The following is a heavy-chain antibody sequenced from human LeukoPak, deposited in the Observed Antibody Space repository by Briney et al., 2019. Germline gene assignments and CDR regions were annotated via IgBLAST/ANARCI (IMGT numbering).Heavy chain of an antibody. J-gene: IGHJ4*02. CDR1: RFPVRSNY. D-gene: IGHD3-22*01. V-gene: IGHV3-53*01. CDR3: ARRAGDYSHPYDY. CDR2: IYSGGST. Sequence: GGSLRLSCAASRFPVRSNYMSWVRQAPGKGLEWVSFIYSGGSTYYTDSVKGRFTISRDNSKNTLYLQMNSLRAEDTAVYYCARRAGDYSHPYDYWGQGILVTVSS.